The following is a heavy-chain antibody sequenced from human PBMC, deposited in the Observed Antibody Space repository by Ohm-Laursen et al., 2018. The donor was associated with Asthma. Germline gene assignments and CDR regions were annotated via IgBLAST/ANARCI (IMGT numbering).Heavy chain of an antibody. V-gene: IGHV1-18*01. CDR3: VRDVVDRFDD. CDR2: IYIANT. Sequence: SVKVSCKVSGYSVTSYAFSWVRQAPGQRPEWMGWIYIANTNYAPKFRDRVTMTTDTSTDTLYMELRRLKSDDTAVYYCVRDVVDRFDDWGQGSLVIVSS. J-gene: IGHJ4*02. CDR1: GYSVTSYA. D-gene: IGHD2-21*01.